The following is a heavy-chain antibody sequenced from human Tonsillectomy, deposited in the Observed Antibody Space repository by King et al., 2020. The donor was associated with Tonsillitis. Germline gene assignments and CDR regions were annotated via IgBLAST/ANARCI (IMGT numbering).Heavy chain of an antibody. D-gene: IGHD5-24*01. Sequence: VQLVESGGGLIQPGGSLRLSCAASGFTVSSYYMNWVRQAPGKGLEWVSLIYSGGSTYYADSVKGRFTISRDSSKNTLYLQMNSLRAEDTAVYYCASEGMATTYYYYSMNVWGQGPTVTVSS. CDR3: ASEGMATTYYYYSMNV. V-gene: IGHV3-53*01. J-gene: IGHJ6*02. CDR1: GFTVSSYY. CDR2: IYSGGST.